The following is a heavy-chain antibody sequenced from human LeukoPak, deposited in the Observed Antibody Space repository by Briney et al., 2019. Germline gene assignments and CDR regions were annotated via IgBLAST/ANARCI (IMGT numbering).Heavy chain of an antibody. V-gene: IGHV4-59*01. CDR2: ISYSGTT. CDR3: ARTLHTSSWYPDAFHI. D-gene: IGHD6-13*01. J-gene: IGHJ3*02. Sequence: SETLSLTCTVSGGSISSYYWTWIRQPPGKGLEWIGYISYSGTTKYNPSLKSRLTISVDTSKNQFSLRLSSVTAADTAVYYCARTLHTSSWYPDAFHIWGQGTMVTVSS. CDR1: GGSISSYY.